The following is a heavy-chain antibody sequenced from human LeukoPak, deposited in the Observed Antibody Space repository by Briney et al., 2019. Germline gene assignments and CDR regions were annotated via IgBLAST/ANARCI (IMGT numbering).Heavy chain of an antibody. CDR3: AKGFNAMVRGVIDY. Sequence: PGGSLRLSCAASGFTFSSYAMSWVRQAPGKGLEWVSAISGSGGSTYYADSAKGRFTISRDNSKNTLYLQMNSLRAEDTAVYYCAKGFNAMVRGVIDYWGQGTLVTVSS. J-gene: IGHJ4*02. CDR1: GFTFSSYA. CDR2: ISGSGGST. V-gene: IGHV3-23*01. D-gene: IGHD3-10*01.